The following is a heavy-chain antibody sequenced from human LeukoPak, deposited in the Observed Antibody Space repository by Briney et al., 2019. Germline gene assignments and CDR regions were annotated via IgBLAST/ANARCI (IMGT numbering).Heavy chain of an antibody. CDR3: AKSQTYYYDSSGYSPLDY. CDR1: GFTFSSYW. Sequence: GGSLRLSCAASGFTFSSYWMHWVRQAPGKGLVWVSAISGSGGSTYYADSVKGRFTISRDNSKNTLYLQMNSLRAEDTSVYYCAKSQTYYYDSSGYSPLDYWGQGTLVTVSS. CDR2: ISGSGGST. J-gene: IGHJ4*02. V-gene: IGHV3-23*01. D-gene: IGHD3-22*01.